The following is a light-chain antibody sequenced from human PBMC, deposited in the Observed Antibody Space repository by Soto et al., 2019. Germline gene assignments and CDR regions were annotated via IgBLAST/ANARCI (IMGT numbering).Light chain of an antibody. J-gene: IGLJ3*02. Sequence: QSALTQPPSASGSPGQSVTISCTGTSSDVGGYNYVSWYQQHPGKAPKLMIYEVSKRPSGVPDRFSGSKSGNTASLTGSVLQAEDEADYYFSSYAGSNNWVFGGGTKLTVL. CDR3: SSYAGSNNWV. V-gene: IGLV2-8*01. CDR2: EVS. CDR1: SSDVGGYNY.